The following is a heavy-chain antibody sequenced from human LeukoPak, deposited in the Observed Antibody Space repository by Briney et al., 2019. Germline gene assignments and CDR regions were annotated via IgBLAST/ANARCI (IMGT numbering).Heavy chain of an antibody. V-gene: IGHV3-33*01. CDR1: GFSLSAYG. CDR3: ARSQSSSLIDY. D-gene: IGHD6-13*01. CDR2: IWYDGTRK. Sequence: GGSLRLSCAASGFSLSAYGVHWVRQAPGKGLEWVAVIWYDGTRKDYADSVKGRFTFSRDNSKNTLYLQMNSLTVEDTAVYYCARSQSSSLIDYWGQGTLVTVSS. J-gene: IGHJ4*02.